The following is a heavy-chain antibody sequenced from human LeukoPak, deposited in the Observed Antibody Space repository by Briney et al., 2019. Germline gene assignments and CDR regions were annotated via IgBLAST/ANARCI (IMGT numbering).Heavy chain of an antibody. CDR1: GFTFSSYS. CDR2: ISSSSSYI. D-gene: IGHD6-19*01. J-gene: IGHJ4*02. CDR3: ARDKWGIAVAAFDY. Sequence: GGSLRLSCAASGFTFSSYSMNWVRQAPGKGLEWVSSISSSSSYIYYADSVKGRFTISRDNAKSSLYLQMNSLRAEDTAVYYCARDKWGIAVAAFDYWGQGTLVTVSS. V-gene: IGHV3-21*01.